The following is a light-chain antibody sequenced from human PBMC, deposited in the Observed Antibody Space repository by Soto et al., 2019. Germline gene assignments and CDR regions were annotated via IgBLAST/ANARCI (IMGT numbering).Light chain of an antibody. J-gene: IGLJ1*01. CDR2: DVS. CDR3: GSYGSGSTLYV. CDR1: SSDVGGYNS. V-gene: IGLV2-14*03. Sequence: QSALTQPASLSGSPGQSITISCTGTSSDVGGYNSVSWYQQHPGKAPKVIIFDVSSRPSAVSSRFSGSKSGNTASLTISGLQAEDEADDYCGSYGSGSTLYVVGAGTKGTGL.